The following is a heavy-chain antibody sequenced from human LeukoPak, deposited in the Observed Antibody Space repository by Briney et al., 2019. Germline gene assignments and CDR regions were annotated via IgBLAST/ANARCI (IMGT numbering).Heavy chain of an antibody. D-gene: IGHD3-22*01. CDR1: GYSFTSYW. CDR2: IYPGDSDT. V-gene: IGHV5-51*01. J-gene: IGHJ3*02. Sequence: GESLKISCKGSGYSFTSYWIGWVRQMPGKGLEWMGIIYPGDSDTRYSPSFQGQVTISADKSISTAYLQWSSLKASDTAMYYCARCKSRPITMIPMRAFDIWGQGTMVTVSS. CDR3: ARCKSRPITMIPMRAFDI.